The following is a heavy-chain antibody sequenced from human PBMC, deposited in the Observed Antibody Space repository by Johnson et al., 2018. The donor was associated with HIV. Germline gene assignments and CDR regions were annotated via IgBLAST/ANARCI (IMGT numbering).Heavy chain of an antibody. V-gene: IGHV3-48*04. J-gene: IGHJ3*02. CDR2: ISSSGSTI. Sequence: EQLVESGGGVVQPGRSLRLSCAASGFTFSSYGMHWVRQAPGKGLEWVSYISSSGSTIYYADSVKGRFTISRDNAKNSLYLQMNSLRAEDTAVYYCAREIAAAGVDTFDIWGQGTMVTVSS. CDR1: GFTFSSYG. D-gene: IGHD6-13*01. CDR3: AREIAAAGVDTFDI.